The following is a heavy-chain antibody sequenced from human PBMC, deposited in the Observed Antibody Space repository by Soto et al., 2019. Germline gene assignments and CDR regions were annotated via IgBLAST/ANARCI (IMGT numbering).Heavy chain of an antibody. CDR2: ISSSSSTI. CDR3: ARRGIMGDFLYYMDV. Sequence: EVQLVKSGGGLVQPGGSLRLSCAASGFTFSSYSINWVRQAPGKGLEWVSYISSSSSTIYYADSVKGRFTISRDNAKNSLYLQMNSLRAEDTAVYYCARRGIMGDFLYYMDVWGKGTTVTVSS. CDR1: GFTFSSYS. J-gene: IGHJ6*03. D-gene: IGHD3-3*01. V-gene: IGHV3-48*01.